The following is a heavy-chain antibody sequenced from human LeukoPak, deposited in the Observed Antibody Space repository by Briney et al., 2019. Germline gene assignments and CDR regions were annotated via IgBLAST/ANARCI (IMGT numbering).Heavy chain of an antibody. D-gene: IGHD2-21*01. J-gene: IGHJ4*02. CDR2: INPSSGST. V-gene: IGHV1-46*01. CDR3: ALSGGDYLMCFDY. Sequence: GASVKVSCKASGYTFTSYYMHWVRQAPGQGLEWMGIINPSSGSTSYAQKFQGRVTMTRDMSTSTVYMELSSLRSEDTAVYYCALSGGDYLMCFDYWGQGTLVTVSS. CDR1: GYTFTSYY.